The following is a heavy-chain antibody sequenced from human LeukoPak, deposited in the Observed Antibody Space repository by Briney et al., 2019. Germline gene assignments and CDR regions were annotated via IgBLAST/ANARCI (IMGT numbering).Heavy chain of an antibody. Sequence: HPGGSLRLSCSASGFTFSDYAMFWVRQAPGKGLEYVSAISSNGGNTYYADSVKGRFTISRDNTKNSLYLQMNSLRAEDTAVYYCATDLGYDSGVWRAGFQHWGQGTLVTVSS. D-gene: IGHD3-22*01. J-gene: IGHJ1*01. CDR2: ISSNGGNT. CDR3: ATDLGYDSGVWRAGFQH. V-gene: IGHV3-64*04. CDR1: GFTFSDYA.